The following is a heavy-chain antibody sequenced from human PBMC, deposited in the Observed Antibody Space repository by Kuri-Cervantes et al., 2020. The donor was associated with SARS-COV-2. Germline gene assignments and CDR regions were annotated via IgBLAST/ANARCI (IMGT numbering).Heavy chain of an antibody. CDR2: IGTAGDT. V-gene: IGHV3-13*03. Sequence: GESLKISCAACGFTFSSYDMHWVRQATGKGLEWVSAIGTAGDTYYPGSVKGQFTISRENAKNSLYLQMNSLRAGDTAVYYCARDRAGYYHMDVWGKGTTVTVSS. D-gene: IGHD3-22*01. CDR3: ARDRAGYYHMDV. J-gene: IGHJ6*03. CDR1: GFTFSSYD.